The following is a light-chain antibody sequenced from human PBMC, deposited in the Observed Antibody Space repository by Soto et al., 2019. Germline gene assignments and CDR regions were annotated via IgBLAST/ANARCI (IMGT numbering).Light chain of an antibody. CDR3: QQRHMWPIT. J-gene: IGKJ5*01. V-gene: IGKV3-11*01. CDR2: DAY. CDR1: QGVSSY. Sequence: EIVLTQSPATLSLSPGETATLSCRASQGVSSYLAWYQQNPGQAPRLLIYDAYNRATGIPRRFSGSGSGTDFTLTISSLEPEDSAGYYCQQRHMWPITFGQGTRLGI.